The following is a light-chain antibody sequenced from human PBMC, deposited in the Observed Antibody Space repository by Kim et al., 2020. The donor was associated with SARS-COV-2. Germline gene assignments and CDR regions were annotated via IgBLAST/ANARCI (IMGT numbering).Light chain of an antibody. V-gene: IGLV1-44*01. CDR2: NNN. CDR3: SPWDDSLNGYV. Sequence: ELTQPPSASGTPGQRVTISCSGSSSNIGSNTVNWYQQLPGTAPKLLIYNNNQRPSGVPDRCSGSKSGTSASLAISGLQSEDEADYYCSPWDDSLNGYVFGSGTKVTVL. J-gene: IGLJ1*01. CDR1: SSNIGSNT.